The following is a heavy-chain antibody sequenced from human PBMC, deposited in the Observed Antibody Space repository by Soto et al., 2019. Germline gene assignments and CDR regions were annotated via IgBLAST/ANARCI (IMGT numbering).Heavy chain of an antibody. Sequence: GGSLRLSCAASGFTFSSYGMHWVRQAPGKGLEWVAVIWYDGSNKYYADSVKGRFTISRDNSKNTLYLQMNSLRAEDTAVYYCARDTGGDSSGIDYWGQGTLVTVSS. V-gene: IGHV3-33*01. CDR3: ARDTGGDSSGIDY. CDR2: IWYDGSNK. D-gene: IGHD3-22*01. CDR1: GFTFSSYG. J-gene: IGHJ4*02.